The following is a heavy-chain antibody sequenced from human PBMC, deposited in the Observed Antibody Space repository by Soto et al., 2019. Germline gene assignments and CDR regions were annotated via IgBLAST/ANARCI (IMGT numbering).Heavy chain of an antibody. J-gene: IGHJ5*02. CDR1: GFTFSSYW. CDR3: ARVGEYCSGGSCYVTFDP. V-gene: IGHV3-74*01. Sequence: GGSLRLSCAASGFTFSSYWMSWVRQAPGKGLVWVSRINSDGSSTSYADSVKGRFTISRDNAKNTLYLQMNSLRAEDTAVYYCARVGEYCSGGSCYVTFDPWGQGTLVTVSS. CDR2: INSDGSST. D-gene: IGHD2-15*01.